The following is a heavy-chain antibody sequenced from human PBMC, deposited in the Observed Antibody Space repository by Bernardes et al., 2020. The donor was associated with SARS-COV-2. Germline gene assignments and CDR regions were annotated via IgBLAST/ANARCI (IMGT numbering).Heavy chain of an antibody. CDR3: ARDLMVTPTNYYYYYGMDV. J-gene: IGHJ6*02. Sequence: GGSLRLSCAASGFTFSSYWMSWVRQAPGKGLEWVANIKQDGSEKYYVDSVKGRFTISRDNAKNSLYLQMNSLRAEDTAVYYCARDLMVTPTNYYYYYGMDVWGQGTTVTVSS. V-gene: IGHV3-7*05. CDR2: IKQDGSEK. CDR1: GFTFSSYW. D-gene: IGHD5-18*01.